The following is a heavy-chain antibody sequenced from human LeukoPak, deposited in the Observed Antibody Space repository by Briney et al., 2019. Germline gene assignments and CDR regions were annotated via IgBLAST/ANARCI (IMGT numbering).Heavy chain of an antibody. V-gene: IGHV4-59*08. CDR3: ARHQRGGWYYFDY. Sequence: LETLSLTCTVSGGSISSYYWSWIRQPPGKGLEWIGYIYYGGSTNYNPSLKSRVTISVDTSKNQFSLKLSSVTAADTAVYYCARHQRGGWYYFDYWGQGTLVTVSS. J-gene: IGHJ4*02. CDR1: GGSISSYY. CDR2: IYYGGST. D-gene: IGHD2-15*01.